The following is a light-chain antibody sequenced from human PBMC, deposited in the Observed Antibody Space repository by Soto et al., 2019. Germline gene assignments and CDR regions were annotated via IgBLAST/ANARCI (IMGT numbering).Light chain of an antibody. J-gene: IGKJ2*01. CDR1: QSVSSN. CDR3: LQDKNWPPYT. Sequence: EIVMTQSPATLSVSPGERVTLSCRASQSVSSNLAWYQQKPGQAPRLLIYGAFTRATGIPARFSGSGSGTEVSLTISSRQSEDFAVYYCLQDKNWPPYTFGQGTKLEIK. V-gene: IGKV3-15*01. CDR2: GAF.